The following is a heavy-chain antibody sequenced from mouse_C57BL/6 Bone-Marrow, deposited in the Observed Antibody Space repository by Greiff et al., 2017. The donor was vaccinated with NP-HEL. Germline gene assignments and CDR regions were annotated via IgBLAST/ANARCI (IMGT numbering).Heavy chain of an antibody. CDR1: GFSLTSYG. D-gene: IGHD2-4*01. CDR2: IWSGGST. CDR3: AKRRYDYVYAMDY. V-gene: IGHV2-2*01. J-gene: IGHJ4*01. Sequence: VQLVESGPGLVQPSQSLSITCTVSGFSLTSYGVHWVRQSPGKGLEWLGVIWSGGSTDYNAAFISRLSISKDNSKSQVFFKMNSLQADDTAIDYCAKRRYDYVYAMDYWGQGTSVTVSS.